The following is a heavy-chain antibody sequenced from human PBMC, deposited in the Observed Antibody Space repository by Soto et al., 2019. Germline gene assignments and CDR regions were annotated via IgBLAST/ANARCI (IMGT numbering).Heavy chain of an antibody. Sequence: EVQLVESGGGLVQPGGSLRLSCAASGFTVSSNYMSWVRQAPGKGLEWVSGIYSGGSTYYADSVKGRFTISRHNSKNTLYLQMNSLRAEDTAVYYCARKLDRKYFDYWGQGTLVTVSS. CDR2: IYSGGST. CDR3: ARKLDRKYFDY. V-gene: IGHV3-53*04. CDR1: GFTVSSNY. J-gene: IGHJ4*02.